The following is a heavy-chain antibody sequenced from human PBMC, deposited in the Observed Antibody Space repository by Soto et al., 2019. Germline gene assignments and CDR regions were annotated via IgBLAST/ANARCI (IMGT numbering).Heavy chain of an antibody. CDR3: ARDVGPLSRGSSYLDS. CDR2: IWYDGSNR. V-gene: IGHV3-33*01. Sequence: QVPLVESGGGVVQPGTSLTLSCAASGFRFSGYGFHWVRQAPGKGLEWVSVIWYDGSNRYYADAVKGRFTISRDDSRNTVYLQMNNLRDEDTAIYYCARDVGPLSRGSSYLDSWGQGTLVTVSS. D-gene: IGHD3-10*01. J-gene: IGHJ4*02. CDR1: GFRFSGYG.